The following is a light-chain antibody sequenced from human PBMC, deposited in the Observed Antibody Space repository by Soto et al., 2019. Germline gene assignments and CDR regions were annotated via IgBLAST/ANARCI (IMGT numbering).Light chain of an antibody. CDR3: QQRSSWPN. CDR2: GAS. V-gene: IGKV3D-20*02. J-gene: IGKJ5*01. Sequence: DIVMTQSPDSLSLSPGERATLSCRASQSVSSSYLAWYQQKPGQAPRLLIYGASSRATGVPDRFSGSGSGTDFTLTINSLEPEDFAVYCCQQRSSWPNFGQGTRLEIK. CDR1: QSVSSSY.